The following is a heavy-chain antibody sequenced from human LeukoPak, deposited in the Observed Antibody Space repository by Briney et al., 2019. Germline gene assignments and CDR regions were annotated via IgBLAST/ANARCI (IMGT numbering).Heavy chain of an antibody. CDR1: GFTFSIYW. Sequence: PGGSLRLSCAASGFTFSIYWMSWVRQAPGKGLEWVANIKQDGSEKYYVDSVKGRFTISGDNAKNSLYLQMNSLRAEDTAVYYCARPLGQWLVRDFDYWGQGTLVTVSS. CDR3: ARPLGQWLVRDFDY. D-gene: IGHD6-19*01. J-gene: IGHJ4*02. CDR2: IKQDGSEK. V-gene: IGHV3-7*01.